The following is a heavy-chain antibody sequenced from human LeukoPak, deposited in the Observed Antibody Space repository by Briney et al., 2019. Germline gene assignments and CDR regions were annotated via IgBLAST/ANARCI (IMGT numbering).Heavy chain of an antibody. J-gene: IGHJ4*02. CDR3: AKDXSWSCTD. D-gene: IGHD2-8*02. CDR1: GFTFSSSA. Sequence: GGSLRLSCGASGFTFSSSAMHWVRQGPGKGLEWVAYIAHHGNNKYYADSVKGRFTISRDNSKGSLYLQMNSLRADDTAVYYCAKDXSWSCTDWGQGTLVRVSS. CDR2: IAHHGNNK. V-gene: IGHV3-30*02.